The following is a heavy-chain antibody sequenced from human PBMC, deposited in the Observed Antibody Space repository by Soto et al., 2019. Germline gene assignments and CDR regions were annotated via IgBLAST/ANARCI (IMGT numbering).Heavy chain of an antibody. J-gene: IGHJ4*02. CDR1: GFTFNNYA. CDR2: ITDSGDDT. V-gene: IGHV3-23*01. CDR3: AKLGSSSWSPHYYFDY. Sequence: EVQLLESGGGLVQPGGSLRLSCAASGFTFNNYAMGWVRQAPGKGLEWVWAITDSGDDTYYIDSVKGRFTISRDNSKSTLYLQMNSLRAEDTAIYYCAKLGSSSWSPHYYFDYWGQGPLVNVSS. D-gene: IGHD2-2*01.